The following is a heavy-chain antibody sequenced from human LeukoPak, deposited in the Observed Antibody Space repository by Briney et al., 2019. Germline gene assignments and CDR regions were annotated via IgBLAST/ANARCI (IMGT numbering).Heavy chain of an antibody. CDR2: INHSGST. CDR3: ARVIGHCSSTSCLNWFDP. Sequence: SETLSLTCAVYGGSFSGYYWSWIRQPPGKGLEWIGEINHSGSTNYNPSLKSRVTISVDTSKNQFSLMVSSVTAADTAVYYCARVIGHCSSTSCLNWFDPWGQGTPVTVSS. V-gene: IGHV4-34*01. D-gene: IGHD2-2*01. CDR1: GGSFSGYY. J-gene: IGHJ5*02.